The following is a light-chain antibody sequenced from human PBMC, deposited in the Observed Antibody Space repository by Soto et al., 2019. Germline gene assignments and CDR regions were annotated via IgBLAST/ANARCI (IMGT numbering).Light chain of an antibody. V-gene: IGLV9-49*01. CDR3: GADHGSGRDFVVV. Sequence: QSVLTQPPSASASLGASVTLTCTLSSGYSNYKVDWYQQRPGKGPRFVMRVGTGGIVGSKGDGIPDRFSVLGSGLNRYLTIKNIQEEDESDYHCGADHGSGRDFVVVFGGGTQLTVL. CDR2: VGTGGIVG. CDR1: SGYSNYK. J-gene: IGLJ2*01.